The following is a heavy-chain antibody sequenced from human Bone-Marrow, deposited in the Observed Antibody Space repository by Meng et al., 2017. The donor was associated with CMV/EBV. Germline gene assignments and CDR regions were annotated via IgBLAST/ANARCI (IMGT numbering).Heavy chain of an antibody. V-gene: IGHV3-23*01. D-gene: IGHD6-25*01. CDR1: GFTFSSYG. CDR3: AKAHYSIGPGAFDI. Sequence: GESLKISCAASGFTFSSYGMSWVRQAPGKGLEWVSTISASGGSTYYADSVKGRFTISRDNSKNTLYLQMNSLRAEDTAVYYCAKAHYSIGPGAFDIWGQGTRVTVSS. J-gene: IGHJ3*02. CDR2: ISASGGST.